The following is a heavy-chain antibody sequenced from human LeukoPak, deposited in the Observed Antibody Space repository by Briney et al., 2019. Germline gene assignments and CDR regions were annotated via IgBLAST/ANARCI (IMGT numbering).Heavy chain of an antibody. D-gene: IGHD3-3*01. V-gene: IGHV4-30-2*01. Sequence: PSGTLSLTCAVSGGSVSSGGYSWGWIRQPPGKGLEWIGYIYHSRSTYYNPSLKSRVTISVDRSKNQFSLKLSSVTAADTAVYYCATADQDYDFWSGSKRGVYFAYWGQGTLVTVSS. J-gene: IGHJ4*02. CDR3: ATADQDYDFWSGSKRGVYFAY. CDR2: IYHSRST. CDR1: GGSVSSGGYS.